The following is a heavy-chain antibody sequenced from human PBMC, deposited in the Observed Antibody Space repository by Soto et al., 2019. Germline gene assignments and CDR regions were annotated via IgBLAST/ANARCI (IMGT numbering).Heavy chain of an antibody. J-gene: IGHJ4*02. D-gene: IGHD3-16*01. CDR3: ARLPSRHWVDY. Sequence: ETLSLTCTVCGGSTSSSTDSCGWIRQPPGKGLEWIGSIYNSGVDYNPSLKSRVTISVDTSKTQFSLRLTSVTAADTAIYYCARLPSRHWVDYWGQGTPVTVSS. CDR2: IYNSGV. V-gene: IGHV4-39*01. CDR1: GGSTSSSTDS.